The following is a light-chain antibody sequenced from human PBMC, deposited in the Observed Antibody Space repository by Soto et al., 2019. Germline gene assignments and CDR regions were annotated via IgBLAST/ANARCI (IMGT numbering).Light chain of an antibody. CDR2: KTS. V-gene: IGKV1-5*03. J-gene: IGKJ1*01. CDR1: QSISSW. Sequence: DIQMTQSPSTLSASVGDRVTITCRASQSISSWLAWYQQKPGRAPKLRIYKTSSLESGVPSRFSGSGSGREFTLPISSLQPDDFASYYCQQYNDYWTFVQGTKVEIK. CDR3: QQYNDYWT.